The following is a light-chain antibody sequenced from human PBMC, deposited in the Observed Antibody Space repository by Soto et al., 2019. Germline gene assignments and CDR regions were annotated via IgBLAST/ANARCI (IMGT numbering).Light chain of an antibody. CDR3: QQCVGSALFT. CDR2: GAS. Sequence: EIVLTQSPGTLSLSPGERATLSCRASQSVSSTYLAWYQQKPGQAPRLLIYGASSRATGIPDRFSGSGSGTDFTLTISRLEPEDFAVYYCQQCVGSALFTFGPGTKLEI. J-gene: IGKJ2*01. V-gene: IGKV3-20*01. CDR1: QSVSSTY.